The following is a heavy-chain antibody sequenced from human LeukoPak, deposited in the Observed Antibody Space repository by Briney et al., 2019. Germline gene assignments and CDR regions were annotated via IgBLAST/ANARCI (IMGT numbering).Heavy chain of an antibody. CDR2: VYYGGSI. CDR3: ARLYGDYA. Sequence: PSETLSLTCTVSGGSISTSLYYWVWIRQSPGKGLEWIASVYYGGSIYYNPSLKSRAPMAVDMSKNQFSLKLRSVTAADTAVYYCARLYGDYAWRQGTLVTVSS. CDR1: GGSISTSLYY. V-gene: IGHV4-39*01. D-gene: IGHD4-17*01. J-gene: IGHJ5*02.